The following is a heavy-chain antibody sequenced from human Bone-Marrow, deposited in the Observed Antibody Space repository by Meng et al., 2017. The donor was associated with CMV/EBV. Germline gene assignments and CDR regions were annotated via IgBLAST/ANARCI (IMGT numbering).Heavy chain of an antibody. V-gene: IGHV3-7*01. CDR2: INQDGSEK. CDR1: GFSFSSYW. D-gene: IGHD5-18*01. J-gene: IGHJ4*02. CDR3: ARGPQLFDY. Sequence: GESLKISCVGSGFSFSSYWMSWGRQAPGKGLEWVATINQDGSEKYYVDSVKGRFTISRDNAKNSLYLQMNSLRAEDTAVYYCARGPQLFDYWGQGTLVTVYS.